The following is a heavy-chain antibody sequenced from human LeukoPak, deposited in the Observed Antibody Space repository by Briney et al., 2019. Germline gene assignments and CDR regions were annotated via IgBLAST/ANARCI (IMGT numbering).Heavy chain of an antibody. D-gene: IGHD6-19*01. Sequence: PGGSLRLSCAASGFTFSSYEMNWVRQAPGKGLEWVSCISSSSSYIYYADSVKGRFTISRDNAKNSLYLQMNSLRAEDTAVYYCAKDLGVQWLVPYYFDYWGQGTLVTVSS. CDR2: ISSSSSYI. V-gene: IGHV3-21*01. J-gene: IGHJ4*02. CDR3: AKDLGVQWLVPYYFDY. CDR1: GFTFSSYE.